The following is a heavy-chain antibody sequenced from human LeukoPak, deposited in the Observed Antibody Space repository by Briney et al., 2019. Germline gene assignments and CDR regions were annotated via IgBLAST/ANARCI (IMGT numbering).Heavy chain of an antibody. CDR2: ISYDGSSK. CDR3: AGEQNAFDM. V-gene: IGHV3-30*04. J-gene: IGHJ3*02. Sequence: GGSLRLSCAASGFTFSNYAMHWVRQAPGKGLEWVAFISYDGSSKCYADSVKGRFTISRDNSKNTPYLQMNSLRAEDTAVYYCAGEQNAFDMWGQGTMVTVSS. CDR1: GFTFSNYA.